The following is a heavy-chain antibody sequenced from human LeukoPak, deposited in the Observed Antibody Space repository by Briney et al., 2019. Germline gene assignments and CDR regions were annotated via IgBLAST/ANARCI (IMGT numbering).Heavy chain of an antibody. Sequence: GGSLRLSCVASGFNLSNYAMSWVRQAPGRGLEWVSAISGSGISTYYADSVKGRFTVSRDISKNTLYLQMNGLRAEDTAVYYCARDLSGVAGYTYGRGIDYWGQGTLVTVSS. CDR3: ARDLSGVAGYTYGRGIDY. D-gene: IGHD5-18*01. CDR1: GFNLSNYA. J-gene: IGHJ4*02. V-gene: IGHV3-23*01. CDR2: ISGSGIST.